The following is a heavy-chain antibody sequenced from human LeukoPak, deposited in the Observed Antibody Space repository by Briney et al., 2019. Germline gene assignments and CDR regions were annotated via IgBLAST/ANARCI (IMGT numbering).Heavy chain of an antibody. CDR3: ARRGSCFCRDGECYPEAFDI. V-gene: IGHV4-39*02. CDR1: GGFISISSYY. Sequence: KPSETLSLTCIVSGGFISISSYYGGWIRQPPGKGLEWIGHIYYGGRTYYNPSFKSRVTISVDTTKNHFSLRLTSLTATDTAVYYCARRGSCFCRDGECYPEAFDIWGHGTMVTVSS. J-gene: IGHJ3*02. D-gene: IGHD2-8*01. CDR2: IYYGGRT.